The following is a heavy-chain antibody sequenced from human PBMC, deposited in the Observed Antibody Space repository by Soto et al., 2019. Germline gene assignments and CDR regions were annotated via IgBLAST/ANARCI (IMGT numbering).Heavy chain of an antibody. CDR3: ARFHPFRGTSSPNAFDI. V-gene: IGHV4-4*07. CDR2: IYSSGTT. Sequence: QVQLQEPGPGLVKPSETLSLTCTVSGGSISNYYWNWIRQPAGKGLEWIGRIYSSGTTIYNPTLESRVTMSLDTSKNQFSLELSSVTAADTAVYFCARFHPFRGTSSPNAFDIWGQGTMVTVSS. J-gene: IGHJ3*02. CDR1: GGSISNYY. D-gene: IGHD1-26*01.